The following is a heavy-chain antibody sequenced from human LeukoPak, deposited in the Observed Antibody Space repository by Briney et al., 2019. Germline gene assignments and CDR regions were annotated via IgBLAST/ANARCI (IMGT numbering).Heavy chain of an antibody. V-gene: IGHV1-24*01. J-gene: IGHJ5*02. Sequence: GASVKVSCKVSGYTLTELSMHWVRQAPGKGLEWMGGFDPEDGETIYAQKFQGRVTMTEDTSTDTAYMELSSLRSEDTAVYYCAREPINIVVVPAATAGGFDPWGQGTLVTVSS. CDR3: AREPINIVVVPAATAGGFDP. CDR2: FDPEDGET. CDR1: GYTLTELS. D-gene: IGHD2-2*01.